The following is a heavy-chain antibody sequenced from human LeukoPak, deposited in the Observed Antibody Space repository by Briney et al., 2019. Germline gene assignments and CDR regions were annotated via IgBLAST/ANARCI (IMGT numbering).Heavy chain of an antibody. CDR1: GFTFSNYG. J-gene: IGHJ4*02. Sequence: GGSLRLSCAASGFTFSNYGMHWVRQAPGEGLEGVAVISYDGINKYYADSVKGRFTISRDNSKNTLYLQMDSLRREDTAVYYCAKGNSGSSFAPFDYWGQGTLVTVTS. CDR3: AKGNSGSSFAPFDY. V-gene: IGHV3-30*18. D-gene: IGHD1-26*01. CDR2: ISYDGINK.